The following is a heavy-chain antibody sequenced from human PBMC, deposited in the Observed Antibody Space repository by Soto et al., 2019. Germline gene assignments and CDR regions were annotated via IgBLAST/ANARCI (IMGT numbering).Heavy chain of an antibody. CDR2: TSYDGSNK. CDR1: GFTFT. V-gene: IGHV3-30-3*01. Sequence: QVQLVESGGGVVQPGRSLRLSCAASGFTFTMHWVRQAPGKGLEWVAVTSYDGSNKYYADSVKGRFTISRDNSKNTLYLQMNSLRAEDTAVYYCASEGGSYNYFDYWGQGTLVTVSS. D-gene: IGHD1-26*01. J-gene: IGHJ4*02. CDR3: ASEGGSYNYFDY.